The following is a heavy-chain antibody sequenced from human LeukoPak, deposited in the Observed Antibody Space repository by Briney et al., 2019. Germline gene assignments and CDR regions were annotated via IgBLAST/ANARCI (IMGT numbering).Heavy chain of an antibody. Sequence: GGSLRLSCAAPGFTFSSYWMHWVRQAPGKGLVWVSRINSDGSSTSYADSVKGRFTISRDNAKNTLYLQMNSLRAEDTAVYYCASLYYYDSSGYLPFDYWGQGTLVTVSS. CDR3: ASLYYYDSSGYLPFDY. D-gene: IGHD3-22*01. J-gene: IGHJ4*02. CDR2: INSDGSST. V-gene: IGHV3-74*01. CDR1: GFTFSSYW.